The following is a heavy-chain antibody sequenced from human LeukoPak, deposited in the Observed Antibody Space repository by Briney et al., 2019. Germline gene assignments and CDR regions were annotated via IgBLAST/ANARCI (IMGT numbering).Heavy chain of an antibody. J-gene: IGHJ3*02. CDR3: AREGGYYYDSHDAFDI. CDR2: INHSGST. D-gene: IGHD3-22*01. V-gene: IGHV4-34*01. Sequence: SETLSLTCAVYGGSFSGYYWSWIRQPPGKGLEWIGEINHSGSTNYSPSLKSRVTISVDTSKNQFSLKLSSVTAADTAVYYCAREGGYYYDSHDAFDIWGQGTMVTVSS. CDR1: GGSFSGYY.